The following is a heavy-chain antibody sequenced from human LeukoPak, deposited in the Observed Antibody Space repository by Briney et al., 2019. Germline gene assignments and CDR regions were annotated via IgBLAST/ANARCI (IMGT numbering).Heavy chain of an antibody. Sequence: GGSLRLSCAASGFRFNNYAMSWVRQAPGKGLEWVSSISGSATEPHYADSVGGRFTISRDNSRNTLYLHMNSLRAEDTAVYYCARDPPWIQLWSSYYYGMDVWGQGTTVTVSS. J-gene: IGHJ6*02. CDR3: ARDPPWIQLWSSYYYGMDV. V-gene: IGHV3-23*01. D-gene: IGHD5-18*01. CDR1: GFRFNNYA. CDR2: ISGSATEP.